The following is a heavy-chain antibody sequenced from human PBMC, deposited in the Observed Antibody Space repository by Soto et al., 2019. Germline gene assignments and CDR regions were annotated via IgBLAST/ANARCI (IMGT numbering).Heavy chain of an antibody. V-gene: IGHV4-30-4*01. CDR1: GGSISSGDYY. CDR2: IYYSGST. CDR3: ARVQGGGGAMVHNY. Sequence: QVQLQESGPGLVKPSQTLSLTCTVSGGSISSGDYYWSWIRQPPGKGLEWIGYIYYSGSTYYNPPFKRRVTISVDTSKNQFSLKLSSVTAADTAVYYCARVQGGGGAMVHNYWGQGTLVTVSS. D-gene: IGHD5-18*01. J-gene: IGHJ4*02.